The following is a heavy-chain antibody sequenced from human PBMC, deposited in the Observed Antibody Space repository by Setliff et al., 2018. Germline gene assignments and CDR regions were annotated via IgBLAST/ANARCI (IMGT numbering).Heavy chain of an antibody. D-gene: IGHD3-16*02. CDR1: GGTFSSYA. Sequence: SVKVSCKASGGTFSSYAISWVRQAPGQGLEWMGGIIPIFGTANYAQKFQGRVTMTDDTSTDTAYMELRSLRSDDTAVYYCARVNPTMITFGGVIVIWFDPWGQGTLVTVSS. J-gene: IGHJ5*02. V-gene: IGHV1-69*06. CDR3: ARVNPTMITFGGVIVIWFDP. CDR2: IIPIFGTA.